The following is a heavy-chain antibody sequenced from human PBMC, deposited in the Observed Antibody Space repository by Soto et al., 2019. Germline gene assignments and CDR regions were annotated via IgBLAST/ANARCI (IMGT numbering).Heavy chain of an antibody. J-gene: IGHJ3*02. V-gene: IGHV1-3*01. CDR3: ARRQLWSPAGAFDI. CDR2: INAGNGNT. CDR1: GYTFSSYH. Sequence: ASVKVSCKASGYTFSSYHISWVRQAPGQRLEWMGWINAGNGNTKYSQKFQGRVTITRDTSASTAYMELSSLRSEDTAVYYCARRQLWSPAGAFDIWGQGTMVTVSS. D-gene: IGHD5-18*01.